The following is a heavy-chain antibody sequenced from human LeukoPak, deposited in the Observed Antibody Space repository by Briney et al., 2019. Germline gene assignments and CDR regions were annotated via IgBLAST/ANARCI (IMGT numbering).Heavy chain of an antibody. CDR1: GFTFSGSA. V-gene: IGHV3-73*01. CDR2: IRSTANGYAT. Sequence: GGSLRLSCAASGFTFSGSALHWVRQASGKGLEWVGRIRSTANGYATAYAASVKGRFTISRDDSKNTAYLQMDSLKTEDTAVYYCTRGYDREAFDIWGQGTMVTVSS. CDR3: TRGYDREAFDI. D-gene: IGHD3-22*01. J-gene: IGHJ3*02.